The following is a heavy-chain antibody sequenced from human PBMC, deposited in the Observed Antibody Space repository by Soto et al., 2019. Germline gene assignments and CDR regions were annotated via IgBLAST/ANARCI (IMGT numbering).Heavy chain of an antibody. CDR1: GFTFSSYG. J-gene: IGHJ6*02. Sequence: GGSLRLSCAASGFTFSSYGMHWVRQAPGKGLEWVAVIWYDGSNKYYADSVKGRFTISRDNSKNTLYLQMNSLRAEDTAVYYCARDLISTVTTQHYYYGMDVWGQGTTVTVSS. CDR3: ARDLISTVTTQHYYYGMDV. CDR2: IWYDGSNK. V-gene: IGHV3-33*01. D-gene: IGHD4-17*01.